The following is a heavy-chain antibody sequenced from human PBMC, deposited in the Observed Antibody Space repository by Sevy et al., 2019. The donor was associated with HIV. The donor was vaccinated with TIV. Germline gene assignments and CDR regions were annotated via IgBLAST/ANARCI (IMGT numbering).Heavy chain of an antibody. CDR3: ARGPSLIVAGAAGYLDY. V-gene: IGHV3-33*01. J-gene: IGHJ4*02. D-gene: IGHD2-21*01. CDR2: MWYDGNNK. Sequence: GGSLRLSCTASGFTFSNFGIHWVRQAPGKGLQWVALMWYDGNNKYYADSVKGRFTISRDSSKNTVYLQMNNLRAEDTAMYCCARGPSLIVAGAAGYLDYWGQGTLVTVSS. CDR1: GFTFSNFG.